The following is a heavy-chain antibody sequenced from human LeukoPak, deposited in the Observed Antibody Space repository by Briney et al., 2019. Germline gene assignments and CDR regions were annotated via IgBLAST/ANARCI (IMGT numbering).Heavy chain of an antibody. CDR3: ATNDHSNYRVDY. CDR2: ISSSSSYI. CDR1: GFTFSSYS. D-gene: IGHD4-11*01. Sequence: GGSLRLSCAASGFTFSSYSMNWVRQAPGKGLEWVSSISSSSSYIYYADSVKGRFTISRDNAKNSLYLQMNSLRAEDTAVYYCATNDHSNYRVDYWGQGTLVTVSS. J-gene: IGHJ4*02. V-gene: IGHV3-21*01.